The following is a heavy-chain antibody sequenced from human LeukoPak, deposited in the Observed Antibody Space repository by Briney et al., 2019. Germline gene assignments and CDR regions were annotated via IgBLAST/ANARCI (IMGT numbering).Heavy chain of an antibody. CDR3: ARGSSGWADY. CDR2: IYSDGSST. V-gene: IGHV3-74*01. CDR1: GFTFSGYW. Sequence: PGGSLRLSCAASGFTFSGYWMHWVRQAPGKGLVWVSRIYSDGSSTSNADSVKGRFTISRDNAKNTLYLQMNSLRAEDTAVYYCARGSSGWADYWGQGTLVTVSS. D-gene: IGHD6-19*01. J-gene: IGHJ4*02.